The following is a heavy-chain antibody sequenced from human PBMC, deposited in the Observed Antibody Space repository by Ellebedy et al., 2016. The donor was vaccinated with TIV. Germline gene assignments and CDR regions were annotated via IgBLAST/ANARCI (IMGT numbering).Heavy chain of an antibody. J-gene: IGHJ3*02. CDR2: IYSGADGGDT. CDR1: GFIVSSNY. V-gene: IGHV3-53*01. Sequence: GESLKISCAASGFIVSSNYMNWVRQAPGKGLEWVSVIYSGADGGDTYYADSVKGRFTISRDNSKNTLYLQMSNLRAEDTAVYYCVRDPVGVGPAFDIWGQGTMVTVSS. CDR3: VRDPVGVGPAFDI. D-gene: IGHD4-23*01.